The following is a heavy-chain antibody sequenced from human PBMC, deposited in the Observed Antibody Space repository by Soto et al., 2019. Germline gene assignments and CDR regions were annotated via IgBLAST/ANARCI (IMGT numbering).Heavy chain of an antibody. Sequence: QVQLQESGPGLVKPSGTLSLTCAVSGGSISSSNWWSWVRQPPGKGREWIGEIYHSGSTNYNPSLKXXVTISVDKSTNQFPLKLSSVSAADTAVYYCAGRWGEGRVDYWGQGTLVTVSS. CDR1: GGSISSSNW. CDR2: IYHSGST. CDR3: AGRWGEGRVDY. V-gene: IGHV4-4*02. J-gene: IGHJ4*02. D-gene: IGHD3-10*01.